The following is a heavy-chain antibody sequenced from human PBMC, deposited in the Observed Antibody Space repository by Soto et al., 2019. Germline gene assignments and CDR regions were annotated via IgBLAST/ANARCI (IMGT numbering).Heavy chain of an antibody. CDR2: ITPMFGTP. Sequence: GASVKVSCKASGGTFSRYTITWVRQAPGQGLEWMGGITPMFGTPNYAQKFQGRVTVTADASTSTAYMELSSLRSEDTAMYYCARDGSLNESTAYCYDHWGQGTLVTVSS. V-gene: IGHV1-69*13. CDR1: GGTFSRYT. D-gene: IGHD2-21*02. J-gene: IGHJ5*02. CDR3: ARDGSLNESTAYCYDH.